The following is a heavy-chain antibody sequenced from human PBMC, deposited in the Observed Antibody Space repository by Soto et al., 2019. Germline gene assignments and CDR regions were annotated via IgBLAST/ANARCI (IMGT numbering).Heavy chain of an antibody. V-gene: IGHV4-31*03. D-gene: IGHD3-22*01. CDR2: IYYSGST. CDR3: ARDASDYYDSSGYYLFDY. J-gene: IGHJ4*02. Sequence: SETLSLTCTFSGGPISRGGYYWGWIRQHPGKALEWIGYIYYSGSTYYNPSLKSRVTISVDTSKNQFSLKLSSVTAADTAVYYCARDASDYYDSSGYYLFDYWGQGTLVTVSS. CDR1: GGPISRGGYY.